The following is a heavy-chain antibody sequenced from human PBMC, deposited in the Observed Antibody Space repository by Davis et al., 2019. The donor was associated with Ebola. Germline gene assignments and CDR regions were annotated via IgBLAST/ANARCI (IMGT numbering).Heavy chain of an antibody. J-gene: IGHJ1*01. Sequence: GESLKISCAASGFTFSSYAMSWVRQAPGKGLEWVSAISGSGGSTYYADSVKGRFTISRDNSKNTLYLQMNSLRAEDTAVYYCAKDLGSGWFYGCFQHWGQGTLVTVSS. V-gene: IGHV3-23*01. CDR1: GFTFSSYA. CDR3: AKDLGSGWFYGCFQH. CDR2: ISGSGGST. D-gene: IGHD6-19*01.